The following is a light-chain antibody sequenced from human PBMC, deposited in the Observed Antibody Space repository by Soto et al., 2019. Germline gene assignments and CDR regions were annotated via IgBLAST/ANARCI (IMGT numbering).Light chain of an antibody. V-gene: IGKV1-9*01. Sequence: DIQLTQSPSFLSASVGDRVTITCRASQGISSYLAWHQQKPGKAPKLLIYAASTLQSGVPSRFSGSGSGTEFTLTISSLQPEDFATYYCQQLNSYPRPFTFGPGTKMDIK. CDR3: QQLNSYPRPFT. J-gene: IGKJ3*01. CDR1: QGISSY. CDR2: AAS.